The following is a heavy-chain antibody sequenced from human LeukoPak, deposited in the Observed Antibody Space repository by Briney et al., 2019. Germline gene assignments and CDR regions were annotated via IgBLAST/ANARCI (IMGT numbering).Heavy chain of an antibody. V-gene: IGHV1-69*02. CDR1: GGTFSSYT. CDR2: IIPILGIA. Sequence: GASVKVSCKASGGTFSSYTISWVRQAPGQGLGWMGRIIPILGIANYAQKFQGRVTITADKSTSTAYMELSSLRSEDTAVYYCARVVDTAMVDFWGQGTLVTVSS. CDR3: ARVVDTAMVDF. J-gene: IGHJ4*02. D-gene: IGHD5-18*01.